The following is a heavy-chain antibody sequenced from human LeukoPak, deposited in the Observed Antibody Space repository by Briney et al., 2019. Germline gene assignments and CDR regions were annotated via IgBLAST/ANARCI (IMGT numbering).Heavy chain of an antibody. D-gene: IGHD3-10*01. CDR1: GFTFSSYA. J-gene: IGHJ4*02. CDR2: ISYNGSNK. V-gene: IGHV3-30*04. Sequence: GGSLRLSCAASGFTFSSYAMHWVRQAPGKGLEWVAVISYNGSNKYYADSVKGRFTISRDNSKNTLYLQMNSLRAEDTAVYYCARATEMVRGVTLGGFHYWGQGTLVTVSS. CDR3: ARATEMVRGVTLGGFHY.